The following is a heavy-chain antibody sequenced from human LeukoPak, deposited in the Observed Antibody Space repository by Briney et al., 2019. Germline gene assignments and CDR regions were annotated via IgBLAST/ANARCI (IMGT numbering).Heavy chain of an antibody. CDR1: GGTFSSYA. J-gene: IGHJ6*03. CDR2: IIPIFGTA. Sequence: SAKVSCKASGGTFSSYAISWVRQAPGQGLEWMGGIIPIFGTANYAQKFQGRVTITADESTSTAYMELSSLRSEDTAVYYCARDRYYGSGSYETYYYYMDVWGKGTTVTVSS. D-gene: IGHD3-10*01. CDR3: ARDRYYGSGSYETYYYYMDV. V-gene: IGHV1-69*13.